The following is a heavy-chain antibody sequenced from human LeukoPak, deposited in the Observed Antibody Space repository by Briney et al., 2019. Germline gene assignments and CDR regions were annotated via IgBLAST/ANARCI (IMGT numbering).Heavy chain of an antibody. CDR2: TSYDETHK. Sequence: GGSLRLSCAASGFTFSNYVMHWVRQPPGKGLEWVAVTSYDETHKYYADSVKGRFTISRDNSKNTLYLQMNSLRAEDTAAYYCGKGPGEFGADYGTDVWGQGTTVTVSS. V-gene: IGHV3-30*18. J-gene: IGHJ6*02. CDR3: GKGPGEFGADYGTDV. CDR1: GFTFSNYV. D-gene: IGHD3-10*01.